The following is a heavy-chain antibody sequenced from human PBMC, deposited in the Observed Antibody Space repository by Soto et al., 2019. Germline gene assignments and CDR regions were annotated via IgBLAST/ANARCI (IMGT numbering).Heavy chain of an antibody. J-gene: IGHJ3*02. CDR1: GFTFSSYW. D-gene: IGHD5-12*01. CDR2: IKQDGSEK. V-gene: IGHV3-7*05. CDR3: AREAGGDIVAADAFDI. Sequence: EVQLVESGGGLVQPGGSLRLSCAASGFTFSSYWMSWVRQAPGKGLEWVANIKQDGSEKYYVDSVKGRFTISRDNAKNSLYLQMNSLRAEDTAVYYCAREAGGDIVAADAFDIWGQGTMVTVSS.